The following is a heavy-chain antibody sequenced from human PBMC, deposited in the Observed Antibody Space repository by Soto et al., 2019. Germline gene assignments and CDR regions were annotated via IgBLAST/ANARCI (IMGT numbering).Heavy chain of an antibody. D-gene: IGHD4-4*01. CDR1: GYTFASYG. J-gene: IGHJ1*01. CDR3: ARDPMTTEEYFQH. V-gene: IGHV1-18*01. CDR2: ISAYNGNT. Sequence: ASVKVSCTASGYTFASYGISWVRQAPGQGLEWMGWISAYNGNTNYAQKLQGRVTMTTDTSTSTAYMELRSLRSDDTAVYYCARDPMTTEEYFQHWGQGTLVTVS.